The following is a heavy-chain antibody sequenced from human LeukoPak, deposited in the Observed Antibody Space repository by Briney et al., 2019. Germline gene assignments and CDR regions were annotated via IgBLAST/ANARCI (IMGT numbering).Heavy chain of an antibody. Sequence: GESLKISCKVSGYSFTSYWIGWVRQMPGKGLEWMGIIYPGDSDTRYSPSFQGQVTISADKSISTAYLQWSSLKASDTAMYYCARRAEYQLLANWFDPWGQGTLVTVSS. V-gene: IGHV5-51*01. D-gene: IGHD2-2*01. CDR3: ARRAEYQLLANWFDP. CDR2: IYPGDSDT. CDR1: GYSFTSYW. J-gene: IGHJ5*02.